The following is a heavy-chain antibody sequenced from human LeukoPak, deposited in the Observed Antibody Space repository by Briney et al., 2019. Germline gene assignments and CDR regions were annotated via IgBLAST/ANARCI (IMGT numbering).Heavy chain of an antibody. V-gene: IGHV3-74*01. CDR3: ASGGHSSFDY. D-gene: IGHD3-16*01. J-gene: IGHJ4*02. CDR1: GFTFSNFW. CDR2: ITSDGSNI. Sequence: PGGSLRLSCAASGFTFSNFWLHWLRQAPGKGLEWVSRITSDGSNINYADSVQGRFTISRDNAKNTLYLQMNSLRAEDTAVYYCASGGHSSFDYWGQGALVTVSS.